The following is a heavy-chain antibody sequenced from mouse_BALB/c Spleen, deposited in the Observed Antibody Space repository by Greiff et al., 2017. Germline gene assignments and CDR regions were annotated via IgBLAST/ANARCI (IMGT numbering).Heavy chain of an antibody. D-gene: IGHD2-10*02. J-gene: IGHJ3*01. CDR3: ARDRGYGRPCFAY. CDR1: GFTFSDYY. V-gene: IGHV5-4*02. CDR2: ISDGGSYT. Sequence: EVQLVESGGGLVKPGGSLKLSCAASGFTFSDYYMYWVSQTPEKRLEWVATISDGGSYTYYPDSVKGRFTISRDNAKNNLYLQMSSLKSEDTAMYYCARDRGYGRPCFAYWGQGTLVTVSA.